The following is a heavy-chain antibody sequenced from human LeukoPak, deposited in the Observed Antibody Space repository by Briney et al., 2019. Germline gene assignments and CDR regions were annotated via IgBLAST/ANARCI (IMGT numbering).Heavy chain of an antibody. D-gene: IGHD4-11*01. CDR2: IISSSQYI. Sequence: PRGALRLHCEASGFPFNPHSMNWVRQAPGQGLDWDSYIISSSQYIYYAHSVKGRFPISRDNAKTSLYLQMNSLRAEDTAVYYCARDREYTDYLHNWFDPWGQGTLVTVSS. CDR3: ARDREYTDYLHNWFDP. J-gene: IGHJ5*02. V-gene: IGHV3-21*01. CDR1: GFPFNPHS.